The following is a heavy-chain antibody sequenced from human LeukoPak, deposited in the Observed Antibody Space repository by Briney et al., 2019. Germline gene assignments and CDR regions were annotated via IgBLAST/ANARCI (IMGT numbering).Heavy chain of an antibody. CDR1: GFTLSNYA. Sequence: GGSPRLSCVASGFTLSNYAMHWVRQGPGKGLGGVAFFRHDGSEIYYADSVKGRFTISRDNSKNTLYLQVNSLRPEDTAIYYCAKEMITMLRGDPKYWFFDSWGQGTLVTVSS. J-gene: IGHJ4*02. CDR2: FRHDGSEI. V-gene: IGHV3-30*02. D-gene: IGHD3-10*01. CDR3: AKEMITMLRGDPKYWFFDS.